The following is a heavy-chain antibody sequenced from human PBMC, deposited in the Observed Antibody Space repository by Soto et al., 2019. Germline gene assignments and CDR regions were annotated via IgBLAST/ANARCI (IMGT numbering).Heavy chain of an antibody. D-gene: IGHD4-17*01. CDR3: AKESIFYYGDYGEFDY. CDR1: GFTFSSYA. J-gene: IGHJ4*02. CDR2: ISGSGGST. V-gene: IGHV3-23*01. Sequence: EVQLLESGGGLVQPGGSLRLSCAASGFTFSSYAMSWVRQAPGKGLEWVSAISGSGGSTYYADSVKGRFTISRDNSKNTLDLQMNSLRAEDTAVYYCAKESIFYYGDYGEFDYWGQGTLVTVSS.